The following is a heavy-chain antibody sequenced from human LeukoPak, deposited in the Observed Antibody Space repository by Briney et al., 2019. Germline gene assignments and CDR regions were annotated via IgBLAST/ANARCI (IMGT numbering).Heavy chain of an antibody. J-gene: IGHJ5*01. CDR1: GGSISSYY. Sequence: SETLSLTCTISGGSISSYYWSWIRQPAGKGLEWIGRIYASGSTNYNPSLKSRVTISVDKSKTQFSLKVNSVTAADTAVYYCAKPLYASGSYHFDSWGQGTLVTVSS. CDR3: AKPLYASGSYHFDS. V-gene: IGHV4-4*07. D-gene: IGHD3-10*01. CDR2: IYASGST.